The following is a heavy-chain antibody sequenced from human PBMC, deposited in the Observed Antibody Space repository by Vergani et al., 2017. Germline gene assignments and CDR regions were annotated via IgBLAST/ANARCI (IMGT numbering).Heavy chain of an antibody. CDR3: AKDAGYTSGWDPFDI. CDR2: ISGSGGGT. Sequence: EVQLLESGGGLVHLGGSLRLFCAASGFTFSTYALTWVRQAPGKGLEWVSFISGSGGGTYYADSVKGRFTISRDNSKNTLYLQMNSLRAEDTAVYYCAKDAGYTSGWDPFDIWGQGTMVTVSS. D-gene: IGHD6-19*01. V-gene: IGHV3-23*01. J-gene: IGHJ3*02. CDR1: GFTFSTYA.